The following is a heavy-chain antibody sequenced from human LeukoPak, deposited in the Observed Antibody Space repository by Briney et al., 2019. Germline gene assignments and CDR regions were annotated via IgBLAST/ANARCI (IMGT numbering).Heavy chain of an antibody. J-gene: IGHJ5*02. Sequence: ASVKVSCKASGYTFTSYDINWVRQATGQGLEWMGWMNPNSGNTGYALKFQGRVTMTRNTSISTAYMELSSLRSEDTAVYYCARSRYNWNYRGKVNWFDPWGQGTLVTVSS. CDR3: ARSRYNWNYRGKVNWFDP. CDR1: GYTFTSYD. D-gene: IGHD1-7*01. V-gene: IGHV1-8*02. CDR2: MNPNSGNT.